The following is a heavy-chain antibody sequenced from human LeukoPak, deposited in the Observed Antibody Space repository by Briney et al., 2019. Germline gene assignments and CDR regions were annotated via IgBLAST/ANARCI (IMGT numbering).Heavy chain of an antibody. Sequence: GGSLRLSCAASGFTFSSYAMSWVRQAPGKGLEWVSAISGSGGSTYYADSVKGRFTISRDNSKNTLYLQMSSLRAEDTAVYYCAKSLSSGYYYGVFDYWGQGTLVTVSS. D-gene: IGHD3-22*01. CDR3: AKSLSSGYYYGVFDY. J-gene: IGHJ4*02. CDR1: GFTFSSYA. V-gene: IGHV3-23*01. CDR2: ISGSGGST.